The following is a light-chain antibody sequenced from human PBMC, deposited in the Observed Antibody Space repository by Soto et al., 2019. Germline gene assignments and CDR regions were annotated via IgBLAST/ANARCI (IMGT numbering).Light chain of an antibody. CDR1: QGISTL. V-gene: IGKV3-15*01. CDR3: QQYSNWPPIT. CDR2: AAS. Sequence: EIVLTQSPATLSVSPGERATLFCSASQGISTLLAWYQQKPGQAPRLLIYAASTRATGIPARFSGSGSGTEFTLTISSLQSEDFAVYYCQQYSNWPPITFGQGTRLEIK. J-gene: IGKJ5*01.